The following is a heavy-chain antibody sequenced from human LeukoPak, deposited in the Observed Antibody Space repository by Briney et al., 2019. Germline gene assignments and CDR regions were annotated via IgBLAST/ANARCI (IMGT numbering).Heavy chain of an antibody. Sequence: GESLKISCKGSGYSFTSYWIGWVRQMPGKGLEWMGIIYPGDSDTRYSPSFQGQVTISADKSISTAYLQWSSLKASDTAMYYCARPYCSSTSCYPNDAFDIWGQGTMVTVSS. CDR1: GYSFTSYW. J-gene: IGHJ3*02. D-gene: IGHD2-2*01. CDR2: IYPGDSDT. CDR3: ARPYCSSTSCYPNDAFDI. V-gene: IGHV5-51*01.